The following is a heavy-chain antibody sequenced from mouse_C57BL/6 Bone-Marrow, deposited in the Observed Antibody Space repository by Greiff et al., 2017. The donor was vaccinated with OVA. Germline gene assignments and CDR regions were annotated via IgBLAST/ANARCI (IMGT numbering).Heavy chain of an antibody. D-gene: IGHD1-1*01. CDR3: ARSHYYGSSYGFDY. CDR1: GYTFTSYG. J-gene: IGHJ2*01. V-gene: IGHV1-81*01. CDR2: IYPRSGNT. Sequence: VQLQQSGAELARPGASVKLSCKASGYTFTSYGISWVKQRPGQGLEWIGEIYPRSGNTYYNEKFKGKATLTADKSSSTAYMELRSLTSEDSAVYFGARSHYYGSSYGFDYWGQGTTLTVSS.